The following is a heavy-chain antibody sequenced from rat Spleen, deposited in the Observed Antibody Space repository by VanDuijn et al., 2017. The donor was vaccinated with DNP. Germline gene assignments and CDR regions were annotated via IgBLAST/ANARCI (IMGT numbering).Heavy chain of an antibody. Sequence: EVQLQESGSGLVKPSQSLSLTCSVTGYSITSNYWGWIRKFPGNKLEYIGHISYSGSTNYNPSRKSRLSITRDTSKNHFLLHLNSVTTEDTATYYCARWTRYFDYWGQGIMVTVSS. D-gene: IGHD1-7*01. V-gene: IGHV3-1*01. CDR1: GYSITSNY. CDR3: ARWTRYFDY. CDR2: ISYSGST. J-gene: IGHJ2*01.